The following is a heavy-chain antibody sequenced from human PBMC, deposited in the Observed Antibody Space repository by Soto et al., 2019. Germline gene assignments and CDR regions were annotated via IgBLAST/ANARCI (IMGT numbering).Heavy chain of an antibody. D-gene: IGHD3-22*01. Sequence: QITLKESGPTLVKPTQTLTLTCTFSGFSLSTSGVGVGWIRQPPGKALEWLALSYWDDDKRYSPSLKSRLTITKGTSKNQVVLTMTDMDPVDTSTYYCAHFTPWYSCDSSGRISWKDYWGQGTLVTVSS. V-gene: IGHV2-5*02. CDR3: AHFTPWYSCDSSGRISWKDY. J-gene: IGHJ4*02. CDR1: GFSLSTSGVG. CDR2: SYWDDDK.